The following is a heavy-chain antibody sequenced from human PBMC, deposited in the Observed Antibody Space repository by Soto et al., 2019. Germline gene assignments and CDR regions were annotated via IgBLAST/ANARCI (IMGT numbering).Heavy chain of an antibody. CDR3: ARRGQPQSFDY. D-gene: IGHD4-4*01. Sequence: PSETLSLTCTVSGGSISSYYWSWIRQPPGKGLEWLGYIYYSGRTTYSPSLKIRVTISEAMSKNQFSLKLSSVTAADTAVYYCARRGQPQSFDYCGLGTLVTVSS. CDR2: IYYSGRT. J-gene: IGHJ4*02. CDR1: GGSISSYY. V-gene: IGHV4-59*01.